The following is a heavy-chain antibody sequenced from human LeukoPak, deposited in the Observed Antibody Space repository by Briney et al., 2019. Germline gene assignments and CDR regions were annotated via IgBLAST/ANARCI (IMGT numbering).Heavy chain of an antibody. CDR1: LYTFTSYY. J-gene: IGHJ5*02. V-gene: IGHV1-46*01. CDR2: INPSVGST. D-gene: IGHD6-19*01. Sequence: GASVRVSCKASLYTFTSYYMHWVRPAPGQGLEWLGIINPSVGSTSYAQKFQGRVTMTSDMSTSTVYMELSSLRSEDTAVYYCARSKTGIAVLNWFDPRGQGTLVTVSS. CDR3: ARSKTGIAVLNWFDP.